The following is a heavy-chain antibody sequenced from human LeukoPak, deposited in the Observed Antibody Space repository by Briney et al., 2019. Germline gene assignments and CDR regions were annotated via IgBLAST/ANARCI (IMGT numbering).Heavy chain of an antibody. CDR3: ARVNYGGRGDGLDY. D-gene: IGHD4-11*01. CDR2: IYHSGST. V-gene: IGHV4-38-2*02. CDR1: GYSISSGYY. Sequence: SETLSLTCTVSGYSISSGYYWGWIRQPPGQGLEWIGSIYHSGSTYYNPSLKSRVTISVDTSKNQFSLKLSSVTAADTAVYYCARVNYGGRGDGLDYWGQGTLVTVSS. J-gene: IGHJ4*02.